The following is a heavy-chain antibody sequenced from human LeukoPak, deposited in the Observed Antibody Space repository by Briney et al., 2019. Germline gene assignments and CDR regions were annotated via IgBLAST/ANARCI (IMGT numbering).Heavy chain of an antibody. CDR3: ARDGGRYGNDY. Sequence: GGSLRLSCAASGFIFSSYSMNWVRQAPGKGLEWVSSISSSSSYIYYADSVKGRFTISRDNAKNSLYLQMNSLRAEDTAVYYCARDGGRYGNDYWGQGTLVTVSS. CDR2: ISSSSSYI. D-gene: IGHD6-19*01. CDR1: GFIFSSYS. V-gene: IGHV3-21*01. J-gene: IGHJ4*02.